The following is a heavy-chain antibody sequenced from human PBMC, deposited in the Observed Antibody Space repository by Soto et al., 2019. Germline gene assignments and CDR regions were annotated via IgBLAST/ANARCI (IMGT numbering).Heavy chain of an antibody. V-gene: IGHV4-39*01. J-gene: IGHJ6*03. CDR3: ARHIVVKVVGNYYMDV. Sequence: PSETLSLTCTVSGGSISSSSYYWGWIRQPPGKGLEWIGSIYYSGSTYYNPSLKSRVTISVDTSKNQFSLKLSSVTAADTAVYYCARHIVVKVVGNYYMDVWGKGTTVTVSS. CDR1: GGSISSSSYY. CDR2: IYYSGST. D-gene: IGHD2-2*01.